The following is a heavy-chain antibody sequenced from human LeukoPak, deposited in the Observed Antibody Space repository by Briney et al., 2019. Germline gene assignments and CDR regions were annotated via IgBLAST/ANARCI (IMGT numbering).Heavy chain of an antibody. Sequence: PSETLSLTCTVSGGSISSYYWSWIRQPPGKGLEWIGYIYYSGSTNYNPSLKSRVTISVDTSKNQFSLKLSSVTAADTAVYYCARGKTDSSGYEGVNAFDIWGQGTMVTVSS. J-gene: IGHJ3*02. CDR1: GGSISSYY. CDR3: ARGKTDSSGYEGVNAFDI. CDR2: IYYSGST. V-gene: IGHV4-59*12. D-gene: IGHD3-22*01.